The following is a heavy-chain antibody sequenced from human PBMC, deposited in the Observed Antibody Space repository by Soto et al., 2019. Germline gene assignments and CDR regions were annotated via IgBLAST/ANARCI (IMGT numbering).Heavy chain of an antibody. V-gene: IGHV3-23*01. J-gene: IGHJ4*02. CDR3: AKDLIPGAPFSPIDY. CDR1: ECTFSSYA. Sequence: PWGSLRLSCAAFECTFSSYAIIRILQAPGKGLEWVSAISGSGGSTYYADSVKGRFTISRDNSKNTLYLQMNSLRAEDTAVYYCAKDLIPGAPFSPIDYWGQGTLVTVSS. D-gene: IGHD2-2*01. CDR2: ISGSGGST.